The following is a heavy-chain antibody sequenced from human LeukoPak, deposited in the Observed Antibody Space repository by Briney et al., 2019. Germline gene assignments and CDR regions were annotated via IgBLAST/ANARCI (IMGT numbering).Heavy chain of an antibody. CDR1: GFSLTTNGKC. J-gene: IGHJ4*02. D-gene: IGHD6-6*01. V-gene: IGHV2-70*11. CDR2: IDWDDDT. Sequence: SGPTLGKPPQNLTPNRPFSGFSLTTNGKCVSWIRQPPGEALEWLARIDWDDDTYYSTSLKTRLTISKDTSKNQVVLTMINMDPVDTATYYCARTSYSSSSVFFDYWGQGTLATVSS. CDR3: ARTSYSSSSVFFDY.